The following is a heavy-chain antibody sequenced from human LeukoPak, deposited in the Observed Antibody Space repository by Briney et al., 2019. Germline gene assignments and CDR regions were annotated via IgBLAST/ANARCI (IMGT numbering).Heavy chain of an antibody. J-gene: IGHJ4*02. V-gene: IGHV1-46*01. CDR1: GYTLTELS. D-gene: IGHD6-19*01. Sequence: ASMKVSCKVSGYTLTELSMHWVRQAPGQGLEWMGIINPSGGSTSYAQKFQGRVTMTRDTSTSTVYMELSSLRSEDTAVYYCARETVAGGDYWGQGTLVTVSS. CDR3: ARETVAGGDY. CDR2: INPSGGST.